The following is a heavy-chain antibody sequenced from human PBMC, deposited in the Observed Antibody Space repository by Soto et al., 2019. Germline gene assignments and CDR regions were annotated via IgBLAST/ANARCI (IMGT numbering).Heavy chain of an antibody. CDR1: GGSISRGDFS. J-gene: IGHJ4*02. D-gene: IGHD3-10*01. CDR3: ARGKTNYFFDL. Sequence: SETLSLTCVVSGGSISRGDFSWTWIRQPPGKGLEWVGYIYRSGSTYYNPSPKSPVSISLDKSKNQFSLSLTSVTAADTAVYYCARGKTNYFFDLWGQGHLVTVSS. V-gene: IGHV4-30-2*01. CDR2: IYRSGST.